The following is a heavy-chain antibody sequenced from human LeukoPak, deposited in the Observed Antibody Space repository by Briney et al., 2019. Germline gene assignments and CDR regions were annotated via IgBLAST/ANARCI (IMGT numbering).Heavy chain of an antibody. V-gene: IGHV3-21*01. J-gene: IGHJ4*02. CDR1: GFTLSSYS. CDR2: ISSSSSYI. Sequence: GGSLRPACAASGFTLSSYSMNWVRQAPGKGLEWVSFISSSSSYIYYADSVKGRFTISRDNAKNSLYLQMNSLRAEDTAVYYCARNYDWGCSGGTCYNYEGYWGQGTLVTVSS. CDR3: ARNYDWGCSGGTCYNYEGY. D-gene: IGHD2-15*01.